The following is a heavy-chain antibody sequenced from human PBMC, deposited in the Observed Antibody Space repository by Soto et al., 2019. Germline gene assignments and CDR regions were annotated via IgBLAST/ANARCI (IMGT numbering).Heavy chain of an antibody. J-gene: IGHJ6*02. Sequence: GGSLRLSCAASGFTFSSYGMHLVRQAPGKGLEWVAVISYDGSNKYYADSVKGRFTISRDNSKNTLYLQMNSLRAEDTAVYYCAKGGSREEHYYYYYGMDVWGQGTTVTVSS. V-gene: IGHV3-30*18. CDR1: GFTFSSYG. D-gene: IGHD3-10*01. CDR3: AKGGSREEHYYYYYGMDV. CDR2: ISYDGSNK.